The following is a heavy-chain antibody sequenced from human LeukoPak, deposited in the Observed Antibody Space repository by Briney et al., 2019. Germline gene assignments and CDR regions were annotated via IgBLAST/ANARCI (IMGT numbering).Heavy chain of an antibody. Sequence: GGSLRLSCAASGFTFSSYRMHWGRQAPGKGLVWVSRINSDGSSTSYADSVKGRFTISTDNAKNTLYLQMNSPRAEDTAVYYCARAASNIVVAGDWYFDLWGRGTLVTVSS. CDR2: INSDGSST. D-gene: IGHD6-19*01. V-gene: IGHV3-74*01. CDR1: GFTFSSYR. CDR3: ARAASNIVVAGDWYFDL. J-gene: IGHJ2*01.